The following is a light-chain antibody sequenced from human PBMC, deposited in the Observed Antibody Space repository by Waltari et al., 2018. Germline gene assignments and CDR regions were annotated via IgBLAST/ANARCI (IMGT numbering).Light chain of an antibody. Sequence: SSDLTQPPPMPVSPGQTARITCSAAALPKEFTSWYQLKPGQAPLLLMYRDTERPSGIPERFSGSTSGATVTLTITGVQAEDEADYYCQSTDNSGSLVLFGGGTKLTVL. CDR3: QSTDNSGSLVL. V-gene: IGLV3-25*03. CDR1: ALPKEF. J-gene: IGLJ3*02. CDR2: RDT.